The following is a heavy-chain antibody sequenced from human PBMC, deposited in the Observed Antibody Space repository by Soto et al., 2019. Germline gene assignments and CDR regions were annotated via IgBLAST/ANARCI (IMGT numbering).Heavy chain of an antibody. Sequence: SVKVSCKASGGTFSSYAISWVRQAPGQGLEWMGGIIPIFGTANYAQKFQGRVTITADESTSTAYMELSSLRSEDTAVYYCARPRTVGATRPFDSWGQGTLVTVSS. CDR2: IIPIFGTA. D-gene: IGHD1-26*01. J-gene: IGHJ4*02. CDR3: ARPRTVGATRPFDS. CDR1: GGTFSSYA. V-gene: IGHV1-69*13.